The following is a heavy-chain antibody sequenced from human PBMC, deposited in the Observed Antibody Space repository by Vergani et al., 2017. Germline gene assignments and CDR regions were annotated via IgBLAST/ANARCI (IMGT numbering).Heavy chain of an antibody. Sequence: QVRLVQSGAEVKKPGSSVKVSCKASGGTFSSYAISWVRQAPGQGLEWMGRIIPIFGTANYAQKFQGRVTITADESTSTAYMELSSLRSEDTAVYYCARAAYCGGDCYSNFDYWGQGTLVTVSS. V-gene: IGHV1-69*13. CDR1: GGTFSSYA. J-gene: IGHJ4*02. D-gene: IGHD2-21*02. CDR3: ARAAYCGGDCYSNFDY. CDR2: IIPIFGTA.